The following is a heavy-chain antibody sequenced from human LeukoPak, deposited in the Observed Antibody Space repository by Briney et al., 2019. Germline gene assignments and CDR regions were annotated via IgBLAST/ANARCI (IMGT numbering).Heavy chain of an antibody. CDR2: IRSSTSNI. D-gene: IGHD3-3*02. CDR1: GFSFSDYS. CDR3: ARDRWHYGSGSGFFDY. J-gene: IGHJ4*02. V-gene: IGHV3-48*01. Sequence: QPGGSLRLSCTASGFSFSDYSMNWVRQAPGKGLEWVSYIRSSTSNIFYAESAKGRFTVSRGNAKNSLYLHMNSLRAEDTAVYYCARDRWHYGSGSGFFDYWGQGTLVTVSS.